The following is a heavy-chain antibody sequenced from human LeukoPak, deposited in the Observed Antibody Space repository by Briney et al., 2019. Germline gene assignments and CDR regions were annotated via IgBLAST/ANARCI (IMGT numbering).Heavy chain of an antibody. CDR3: ARGFGSGYYGGFDY. D-gene: IGHD3-22*01. J-gene: IGHJ4*02. CDR1: GFTFSSYA. Sequence: PGGSLRLSCAASGFTFSSYAMHWVRQAPGKGLEWVAVISYDGSNKYYADSVKGRFTISRDNSKNTLYLQMNSLRAEDTAVYYCARGFGSGYYGGFDYWGQGTLVTVSS. V-gene: IGHV3-30-3*01. CDR2: ISYDGSNK.